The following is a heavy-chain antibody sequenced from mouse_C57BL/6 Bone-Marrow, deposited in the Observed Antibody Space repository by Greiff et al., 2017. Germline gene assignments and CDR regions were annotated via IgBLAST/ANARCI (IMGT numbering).Heavy chain of an antibody. V-gene: IGHV14-4*01. J-gene: IGHJ3*01. D-gene: IGHD2-5*01. CDR2: IDPENGDT. CDR1: GFNIKDDY. CDR3: TPSYYSNSAWFAY. Sequence: EVQLQQSGAELVRPGASVKLSCTASGFNIKDDYMHWVKQRPEQGLEWIGWIDPENGDTEYASKFQGKATITADTSSNTAYLQLSSLTSEDTAVYYCTPSYYSNSAWFAYWGQVTLVTVSA.